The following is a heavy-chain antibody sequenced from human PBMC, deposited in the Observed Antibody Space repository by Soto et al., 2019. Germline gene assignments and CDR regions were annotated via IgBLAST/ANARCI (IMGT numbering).Heavy chain of an antibody. V-gene: IGHV3-33*01. J-gene: IGHJ6*02. CDR2: IWYDGSNK. D-gene: IGHD2-15*01. Sequence: SLRLSCAASGFTFSSYGMHWVRQAPGKGLEWVAVIWYDGSNKYYADSVKGRFTISRDNSKNTLYLQMNSLRAEDTAVYYCASEDCSGGSCYYYGMDVWGQGTTVTVSS. CDR3: ASEDCSGGSCYYYGMDV. CDR1: GFTFSSYG.